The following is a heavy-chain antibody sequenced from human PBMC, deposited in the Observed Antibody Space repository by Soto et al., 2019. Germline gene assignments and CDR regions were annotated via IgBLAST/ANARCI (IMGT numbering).Heavy chain of an antibody. J-gene: IGHJ6*02. V-gene: IGHV3-43*01. Sequence: GGSLRLSCAASGFTFDDYTMHWVRQAPGKGLEWVSLISWDGGSTYYADSVKGRFTISRDNSKNSLYLQMNSLRTEDTALYYCAKNWNYYYYGMDVWGQGTTVTVSS. CDR2: ISWDGGST. CDR3: AKNWNYYYYGMDV. CDR1: GFTFDDYT. D-gene: IGHD1-1*01.